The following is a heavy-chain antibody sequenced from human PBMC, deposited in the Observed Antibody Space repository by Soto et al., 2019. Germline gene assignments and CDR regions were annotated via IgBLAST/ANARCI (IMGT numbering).Heavy chain of an antibody. D-gene: IGHD6-19*01. CDR2: MSYDGSNK. J-gene: IGHJ4*02. CDR1: GFTFSSYA. CDR3: ARDKSPYSSGWHNRHFDY. Sequence: QVQLVESGGGVVQPGRSLRLSCAASGFTFSSYAMHWVRQAPGKGLEGVAVMSYDGSNKYYADSVKGRFTISRGNSKNTLYLQMNSLRAEDTAVYYCARDKSPYSSGWHNRHFDYWGQGTLVTVSS. V-gene: IGHV3-30-3*01.